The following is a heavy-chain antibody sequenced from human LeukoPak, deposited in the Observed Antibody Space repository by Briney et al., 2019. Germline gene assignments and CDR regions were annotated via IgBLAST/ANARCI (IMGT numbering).Heavy chain of an antibody. J-gene: IGHJ4*02. D-gene: IGHD3-22*01. V-gene: IGHV3-53*01. Sequence: GGSLRLSCAASGFTVSSNYMSWVRQAPGKGLEWVSVIYSGGSTYYADSVKGRFTISRDNAKNSLYLQMNSLRAEDTAVYYCARSSGFYRPLDYWGQGTLVTVSS. CDR3: ARSSGFYRPLDY. CDR2: IYSGGST. CDR1: GFTVSSNY.